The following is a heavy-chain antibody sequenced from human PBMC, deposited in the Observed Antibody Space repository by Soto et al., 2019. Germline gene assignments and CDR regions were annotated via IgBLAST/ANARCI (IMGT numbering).Heavy chain of an antibody. CDR3: AKAGDRITGTTFADY. D-gene: IGHD1-7*01. J-gene: IGHJ4*02. V-gene: IGHV3-23*01. CDR1: GFTFSSYA. CDR2: ISGSGGST. Sequence: EAQLLESGGGLVQPGGSLRLSCAASGFTFSSYAMSWVRQAPGKGLEWVSAISGSGGSTYYADSGKGRFTISRDNSKNTLYLQMNSLRAEDTAVYYCAKAGDRITGTTFADYWGQGTLVTVSS.